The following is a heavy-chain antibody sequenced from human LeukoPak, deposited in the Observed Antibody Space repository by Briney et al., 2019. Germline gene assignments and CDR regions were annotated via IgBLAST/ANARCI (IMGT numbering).Heavy chain of an antibody. CDR1: GGSFSGYY. D-gene: IGHD2-21*02. V-gene: IGHV4-34*01. CDR3: ARAAALAYCGGDCYSDFDY. CDR2: INHSGST. Sequence: SETLSLTCAVYGGSFSGYYWSWIRQPPGKGLEWIGEINHSGSTNYNPSLKSRVTISVDTSKNQFSLKLSSVTAADTAVYYCARAAALAYCGGDCYSDFDYWGQGTLVTVSS. J-gene: IGHJ4*02.